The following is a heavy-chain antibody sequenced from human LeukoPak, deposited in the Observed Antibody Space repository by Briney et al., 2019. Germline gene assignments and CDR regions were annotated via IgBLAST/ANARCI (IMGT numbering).Heavy chain of an antibody. J-gene: IGHJ2*01. Sequence: GGSLRLSCAASGVTFSSYSMNWVRQAPGKGLDWVSSISSSSSSIYYADSMKGRFTISRDNVKNLLFLQMNSLRAEDTAIYYCARDRKGRTYGDPYWFFDLWGRGTLVSVSS. CDR1: GVTFSSYS. CDR3: ARDRKGRTYGDPYWFFDL. CDR2: ISSSSSSI. V-gene: IGHV3-21*06. D-gene: IGHD4-17*01.